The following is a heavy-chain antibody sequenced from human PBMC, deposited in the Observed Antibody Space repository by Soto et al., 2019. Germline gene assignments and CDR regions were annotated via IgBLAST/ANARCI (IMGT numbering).Heavy chain of an antibody. Sequence: GGSLRLSCAASGFTFSSYSMNWVRQAPGKGLEWVSYISSSTIYYADSVKGRFTISRDNAKNSLYLQMNSLRDEDTAVYYCARDLRITIFGVVTARHDYWGQGTLVTVSS. CDR2: ISSSTI. CDR3: ARDLRITIFGVVTARHDY. V-gene: IGHV3-48*02. D-gene: IGHD3-3*01. CDR1: GFTFSSYS. J-gene: IGHJ4*02.